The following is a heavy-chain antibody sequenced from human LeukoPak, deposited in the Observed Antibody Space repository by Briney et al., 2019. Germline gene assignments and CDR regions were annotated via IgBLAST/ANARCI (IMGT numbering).Heavy chain of an antibody. CDR3: TRFRNVRRGSDGYFFDY. Sequence: GGSLRLSCAASGFTFNTYAMSWVRQAPGKGLEWVSAISGRDAGTYYTNSVKGRFTISKDNSKNTLYLQMTSLRTEDTAVYYCTRFRNVRRGSDGYFFDYWGQGTLVTVSS. D-gene: IGHD5-12*01. CDR1: GFTFNTYA. CDR2: ISGRDAGT. V-gene: IGHV3-23*01. J-gene: IGHJ4*02.